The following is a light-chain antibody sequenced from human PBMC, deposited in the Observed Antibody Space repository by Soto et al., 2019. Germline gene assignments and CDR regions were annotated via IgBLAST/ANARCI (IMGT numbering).Light chain of an antibody. CDR2: AAS. V-gene: IGKV1-39*01. CDR1: QSISVY. Sequence: DIQVTQSPSSLPVSIGGRITITCRSSQSISVYLNWYQKKPGTPPKLLIYAASNLQGGVPSRFSGRGSGTDFTLTISSLQPEDFATYYCQQTYRTPYTFGQGTKLEI. J-gene: IGKJ2*01. CDR3: QQTYRTPYT.